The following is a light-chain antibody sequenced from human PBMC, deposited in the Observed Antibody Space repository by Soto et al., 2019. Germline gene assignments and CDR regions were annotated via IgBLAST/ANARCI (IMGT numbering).Light chain of an antibody. CDR2: SAS. V-gene: IGKV1-27*01. CDR3: QKFNTALRP. CDR1: QDIGGY. J-gene: IGKJ5*01. Sequence: DIKMTQSPSSLSASVGDRVTITCRASQDIGGYLAWYQQKPGKVPKLLIYSASTFQSGVASRFSGSGSGTDFTLTISSLQPEDVATYYCQKFNTALRPFGKGTRLEIK.